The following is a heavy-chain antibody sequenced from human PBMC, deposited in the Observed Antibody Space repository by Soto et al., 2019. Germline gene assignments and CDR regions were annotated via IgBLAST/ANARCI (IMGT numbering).Heavy chain of an antibody. CDR2: IGVSSTYM. CDR3: ARDISSRHCGGGPCYLAY. D-gene: IGHD2-15*01. Sequence: PGGSLRLSCAASGFTFSSYSMNWVRQAPGKGLEWVSSIGVSSTYMYYADSVKGRFTISRDDAKNSLYLQMNSLRAEDTAVYYCARDISSRHCGGGPCYLAYWGQGALVTVSS. J-gene: IGHJ4*02. CDR1: GFTFSSYS. V-gene: IGHV3-21*01.